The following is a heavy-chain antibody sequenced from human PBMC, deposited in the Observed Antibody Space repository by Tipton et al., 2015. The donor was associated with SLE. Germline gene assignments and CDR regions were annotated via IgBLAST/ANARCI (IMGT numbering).Heavy chain of an antibody. CDR2: IYYTGST. CDR1: GASISSYY. D-gene: IGHD3-10*01. V-gene: IGHV4-59*12. CDR3: ARDLREIGWFGEYNWFDP. J-gene: IGHJ5*02. Sequence: TLSLTCTVSGASISSYYWSWIRQPPGKGLEWIGYIYYTGSTKYNPSLKNRVTISVDTSKNQLSLKLRSVTAADTAVYYCARDLREIGWFGEYNWFDPWGQGTLVTVSS.